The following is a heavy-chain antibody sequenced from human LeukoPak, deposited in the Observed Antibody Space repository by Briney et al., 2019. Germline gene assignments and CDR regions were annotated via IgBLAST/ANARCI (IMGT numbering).Heavy chain of an antibody. D-gene: IGHD6-13*01. CDR3: AREAIEAAGTALDY. CDR1: GFTFSSYW. J-gene: IGHJ4*02. V-gene: IGHV3-7*01. CDR2: IKNDGSEK. Sequence: GGSLRLSCAASGFTFSSYWMSWVRQVPGRGLEWVADIKNDGSEKYYVYSMSGGFIISRDNAKNSLYLQMNSLRVEDTAEYYCAREAIEAAGTALDYWGQGILVTVSS.